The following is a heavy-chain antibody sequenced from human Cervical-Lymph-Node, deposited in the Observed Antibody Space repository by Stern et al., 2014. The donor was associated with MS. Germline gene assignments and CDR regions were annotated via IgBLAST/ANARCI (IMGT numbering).Heavy chain of an antibody. D-gene: IGHD1-1*01. CDR2: ITNVGST. J-gene: IGHJ4*02. CDR3: ARDTSSPERSDW. Sequence: EVQLVESGGGVIQPGGSLRLSCKVSGFTVSSDYMTWVRQAPAKGLERVSLITNVGSTFYTDSVKGRFTISRDDSKISVYLHMTSLRAEDTAMYYCARDTSSPERSDWWGQGTLVTVSS. CDR1: GFTVSSDY. V-gene: IGHV3-53*01.